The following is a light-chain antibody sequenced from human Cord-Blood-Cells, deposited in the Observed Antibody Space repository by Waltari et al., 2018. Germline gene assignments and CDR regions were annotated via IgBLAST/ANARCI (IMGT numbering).Light chain of an antibody. CDR2: AAS. V-gene: IGKV1-39*01. Sequence: DIPMTQSPSSLSASVGARVTITCRASQSIISYLNWYQQKPGKAPKLLIYAASSLQSGVPSRFSGSGSGTDFTLTISSLQPEDFATYYCQQSYSTPPTFGQGTKVEIK. CDR3: QQSYSTPPT. CDR1: QSIISY. J-gene: IGKJ1*01.